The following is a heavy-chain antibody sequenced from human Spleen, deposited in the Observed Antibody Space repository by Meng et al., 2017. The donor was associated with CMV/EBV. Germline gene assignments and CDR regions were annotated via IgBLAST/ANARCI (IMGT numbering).Heavy chain of an antibody. CDR2: ISGTGGRT. CDR1: LTFSSYA. J-gene: IGHJ5*02. D-gene: IGHD6-19*01. V-gene: IGHV3-23*01. CDR3: AKDPLGAVAGENWFDP. Sequence: LTFSSYAMSWVRQAPGKGLEWVSAISGTGGRTYYAESVKGRFTISRDNSKNTLYLQMNSLRAEDTAVYYCAKDPLGAVAGENWFDPWGQGTLVTVSS.